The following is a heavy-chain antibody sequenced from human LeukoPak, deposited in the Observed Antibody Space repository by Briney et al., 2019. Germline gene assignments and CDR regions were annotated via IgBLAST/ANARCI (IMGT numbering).Heavy chain of an antibody. J-gene: IGHJ3*02. V-gene: IGHV4-39*07. CDR1: GGSISSSSYY. CDR2: INHSGST. D-gene: IGHD6-13*01. CDR3: ARCYRRGSWYPVTRFAFDI. Sequence: SETLSLTCTVSGGSISSSSYYWGWIRQPPGKGLEWIGEINHSGSTNYNPSLKSRVTISVDTSKNQFSLKLSSVTAADTAVYYCARCYRRGSWYPVTRFAFDIWGQGTMVTVSS.